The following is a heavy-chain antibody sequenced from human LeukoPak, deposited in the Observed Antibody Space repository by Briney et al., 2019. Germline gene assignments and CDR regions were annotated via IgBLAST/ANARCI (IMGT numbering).Heavy chain of an antibody. V-gene: IGHV3-7*01. CDR3: AKSWWASLWFGELYLDY. J-gene: IGHJ4*02. Sequence: GGSLRLSCAASGFTFSSYWMSWVRQAPGKGLEWVANIKQDGSEKYYVDSVKGRFTISRDNSKNTLYLQMNSLRAEDTAVYYCAKSWWASLWFGELYLDYWGQGTLVTVSS. CDR1: GFTFSSYW. CDR2: IKQDGSEK. D-gene: IGHD3-10*01.